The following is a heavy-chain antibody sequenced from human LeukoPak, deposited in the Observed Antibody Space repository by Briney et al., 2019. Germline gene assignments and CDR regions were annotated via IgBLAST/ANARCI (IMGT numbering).Heavy chain of an antibody. J-gene: IGHJ4*02. V-gene: IGHV3-15*01. Sequence: GGSLSLSCAATGFTFRNAWMSWVRQAPWKGLEWVGRIKRKTDGGTIDYAAPVKDRFTISSDDSKNTLYLQMNSLKTEDTAVYYCTTGPEFLEWLSLDYWGQGTLVTVSS. D-gene: IGHD3-3*01. CDR1: GFTFRNAW. CDR3: TTGPEFLEWLSLDY. CDR2: IKRKTDGGTI.